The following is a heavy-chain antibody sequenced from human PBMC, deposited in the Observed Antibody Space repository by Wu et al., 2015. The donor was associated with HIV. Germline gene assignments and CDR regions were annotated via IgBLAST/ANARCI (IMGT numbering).Heavy chain of an antibody. Sequence: QVQPMQSGAEVKKPGSSVKVSCKASGTTFISYTITWVRQAPGQGLEWMGGFIPIFGTANYAQKFQGRLTITTDESTATGYMELSSLRSEDTVVYYCARDLARETMIRDRPRYGLDVWGQGTTVTVSS. J-gene: IGHJ6*02. CDR3: ARDLARETMIRDRPRYGLDV. CDR2: FIPIFGTA. V-gene: IGHV1-69*05. CDR1: GTTFISYT. D-gene: IGHD3-10*01.